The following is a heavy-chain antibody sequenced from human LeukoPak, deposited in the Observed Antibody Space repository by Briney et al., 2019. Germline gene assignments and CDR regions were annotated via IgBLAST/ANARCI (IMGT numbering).Heavy chain of an antibody. V-gene: IGHV3-33*01. CDR1: GFTFGSYG. CDR2: IWYDGSNK. CDR3: ARGSRRYCSSTSCYGLPHYYYGMDV. J-gene: IGHJ6*02. D-gene: IGHD2-2*01. Sequence: GGSLRLSCAASGFTFGSYGMSWVRQAPGKGLEWVAVIWYDGSNKYYADSVKGRFTISRDNSKNTLYLQMNSLRAEDTAVYYCARGSRRYCSSTSCYGLPHYYYGMDVWGQGTTVTVSS.